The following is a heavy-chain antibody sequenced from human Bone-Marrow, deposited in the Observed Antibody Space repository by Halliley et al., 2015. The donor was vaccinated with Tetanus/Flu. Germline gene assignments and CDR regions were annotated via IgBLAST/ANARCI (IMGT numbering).Heavy chain of an antibody. Sequence: VQLVQSGGGLIQPGGSLRLSCAASGFTVSSNYMSWVRQAPGKGLEWVSLISGGGGSTYYADSMEGRFTISRDNSKNTLYLQMNSLGAEDTAVYYCARDRFGVVTRGHNGMDVWGQGTTVTVSS. V-gene: IGHV3-53*01. J-gene: IGHJ6*02. CDR3: ARDRFGVVTRGHNGMDV. D-gene: IGHD3-3*01. CDR1: GFTVSSNY. CDR2: ISGGGGST.